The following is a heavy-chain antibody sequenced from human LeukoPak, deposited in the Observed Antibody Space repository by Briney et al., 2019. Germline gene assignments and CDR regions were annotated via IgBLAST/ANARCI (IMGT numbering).Heavy chain of an antibody. V-gene: IGHV1-18*01. CDR3: ARVGVGIQLWLRGGFDY. CDR1: GYTFTSYG. Sequence: ASVKVSCKAPGYTFTSYGISWVRQAPGQGLEWMGWISAYNGNTNYAQKLQGRVTMTTDTSTSTAYMELRSLRSDDTAVYYCARVGVGIQLWLRGGFDYWGQGTLVTVSS. D-gene: IGHD5-18*01. J-gene: IGHJ4*02. CDR2: ISAYNGNT.